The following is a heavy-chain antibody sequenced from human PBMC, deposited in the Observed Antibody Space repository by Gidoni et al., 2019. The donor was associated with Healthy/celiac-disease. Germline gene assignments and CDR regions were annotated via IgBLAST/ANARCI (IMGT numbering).Heavy chain of an antibody. J-gene: IGHJ4*02. CDR1: VSTFTSYG. CDR2: ISAYNGNT. Sequence: QVQLVQSGAEVKKPGASVKVSCKASVSTFTSYGISWVRQAPGQGLEWMGWISAYNGNTNYAQKLKGRVTMTTDTSTSTAYMELRSLRSDDTAVYYCARGLVGYYDSSGYYPGLYYWGQGTLVTVSS. D-gene: IGHD3-22*01. V-gene: IGHV1-18*01. CDR3: ARGLVGYYDSSGYYPGLYY.